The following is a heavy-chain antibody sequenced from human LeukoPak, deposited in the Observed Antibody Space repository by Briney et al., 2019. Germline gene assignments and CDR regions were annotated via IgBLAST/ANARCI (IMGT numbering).Heavy chain of an antibody. V-gene: IGHV1-2*04. CDR2: INPNSGGT. J-gene: IGHJ3*02. D-gene: IGHD6-19*01. Sequence: ASVKVSCKASGYTFTGYYMHWVRQAPGQGLEWMGWINPNSGGTNYAQKLQGWVTMTRDTSISTAYMELSRLRSDDTAVYYCARELKIGIAVAGARGAFDIWGQGTMVTVSS. CDR1: GYTFTGYY. CDR3: ARELKIGIAVAGARGAFDI.